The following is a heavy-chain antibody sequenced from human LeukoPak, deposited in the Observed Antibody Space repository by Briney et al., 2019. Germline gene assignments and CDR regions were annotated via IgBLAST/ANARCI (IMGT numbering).Heavy chain of an antibody. J-gene: IGHJ4*02. CDR1: GFTFSSYA. CDR3: ARGPGSGSPPPDY. Sequence: GRSLRLSCAASGFTFSSYAMHWVSQAPGKGLEWVAVISYDGSNKYYADSVKGRFTISRDNSKNTLYLQMNSLRAEDTAVYYCARGPGSGSPPPDYWGQGTLVTVSS. D-gene: IGHD3-10*01. V-gene: IGHV3-30-3*01. CDR2: ISYDGSNK.